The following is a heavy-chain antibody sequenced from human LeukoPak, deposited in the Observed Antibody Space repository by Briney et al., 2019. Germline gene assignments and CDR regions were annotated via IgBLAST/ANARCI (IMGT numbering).Heavy chain of an antibody. CDR2: IYYSGST. V-gene: IGHV4-59*01. CDR3: ARANYYDSSGYYYGY. D-gene: IGHD3-22*01. CDR1: GGSISSYY. Sequence: SETLSLTCTVSGGSISSYYWSWIRQPPGKGLEWIGYIYYSGSTNYNPSLKSRVTISVDTSKNQFPLKLSSVTAADTAVYYCARANYYDSSGYYYGYWGQGTLVTVSS. J-gene: IGHJ4*02.